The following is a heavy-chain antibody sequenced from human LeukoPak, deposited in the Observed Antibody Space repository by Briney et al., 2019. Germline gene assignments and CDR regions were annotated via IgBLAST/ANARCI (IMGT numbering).Heavy chain of an antibody. CDR2: ISGSGGYT. V-gene: IGHV3-23*01. J-gene: IGHJ4*02. Sequence: GGSLRLSCAASGFTFSIYAMSWVRQAPGKGLEWVSAISGSGGYTYSADSVKGRFTISRDNSKNTLYLQMKSLRAEDTAVYYCARLPSGIVGAWGVYYFDYWGQGTLVTVSS. D-gene: IGHD1-26*01. CDR1: GFTFSIYA. CDR3: ARLPSGIVGAWGVYYFDY.